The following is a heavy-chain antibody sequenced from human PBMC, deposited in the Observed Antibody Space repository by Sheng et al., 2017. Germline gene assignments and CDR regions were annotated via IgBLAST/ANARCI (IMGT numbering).Heavy chain of an antibody. D-gene: IGHD6-6*01. Sequence: QLQLQESGPGLVKPSETLSLTCTVSGGSISSSNYYWGWIRQPPGKGLEWDWGVSSYSGSTYYNPSLKSRVTHISRHVQDQLSLKLSSVTAADTAVYYLLREMWAAPRPVFLDIWGQGTMVTVSS. CDR2: SSYSGST. J-gene: IGHJ3*02. CDR1: GGSISSSNYY. CDR3: LREMWAAPRPVFLDI. V-gene: IGHV4-39*07.